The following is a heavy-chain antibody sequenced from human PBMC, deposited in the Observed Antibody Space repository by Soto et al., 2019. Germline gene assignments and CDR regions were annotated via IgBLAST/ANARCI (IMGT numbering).Heavy chain of an antibody. Sequence: EVQLLESGGGLVQPGGSLRLSCAASGFTFSSYAMSWVRQAPGKGLEWVSAISGNGGSTYYADSVKGRFTISRDNSKNTLVLQMNSMRAEDTAVYYCAKGPSSSLYAGNWFYPWGKVNLVTVSS. CDR3: AKGPSSSLYAGNWFYP. J-gene: IGHJ5*02. V-gene: IGHV3-23*01. CDR2: ISGNGGST. D-gene: IGHD6-13*01. CDR1: GFTFSSYA.